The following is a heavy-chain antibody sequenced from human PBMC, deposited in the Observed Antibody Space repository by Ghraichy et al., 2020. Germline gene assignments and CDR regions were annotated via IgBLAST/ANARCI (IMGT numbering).Heavy chain of an antibody. J-gene: IGHJ4*02. D-gene: IGHD1-26*01. V-gene: IGHV3-49*04. CDR1: GFTFGDYA. CDR3: TRATAVGATGAFDY. CDR2: IRSKAYGGTT. Sequence: GGSLRLSCTASGFTFGDYAMSWVRQAPGKGLEWVGFIRSKAYGGTTEYAASVKGRFTISRDDSKSIAYLQMNSLKTEDTAVYYCTRATAVGATGAFDYWGQGTLVTVSS.